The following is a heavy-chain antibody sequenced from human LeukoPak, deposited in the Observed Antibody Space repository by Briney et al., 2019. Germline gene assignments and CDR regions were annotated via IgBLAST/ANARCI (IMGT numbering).Heavy chain of an antibody. Sequence: PSETLSLTCTVSGGSISSSSYYWGWIRQPPGKGLEWIGSIYYSGSTYYNPSLKSRVTISVDTSKNQFSLKLSSVTAADTAVYYCARVWFIAVAGTGAFDIWGQGTMVTVSS. D-gene: IGHD6-19*01. CDR3: ARVWFIAVAGTGAFDI. CDR1: GGSISSSSYY. V-gene: IGHV4-39*07. CDR2: IYYSGST. J-gene: IGHJ3*02.